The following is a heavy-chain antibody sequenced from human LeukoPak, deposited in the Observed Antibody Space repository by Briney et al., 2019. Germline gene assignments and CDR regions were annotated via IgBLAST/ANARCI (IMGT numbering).Heavy chain of an antibody. CDR2: ISYDGSNK. Sequence: GGSLRLSCAASGFTFSSYGMHWVRQAPGKGLEWVAVISYDGSNKYYADSVKGRFTISRDNSKNTLYLQMNSLRAEDTAMYYCAKDRVVPAAMHYYYYYGMDVWAKGPRSPSP. V-gene: IGHV3-30*18. J-gene: IGHJ6*02. CDR1: GFTFSSYG. CDR3: AKDRVVPAAMHYYYYYGMDV. D-gene: IGHD2-2*01.